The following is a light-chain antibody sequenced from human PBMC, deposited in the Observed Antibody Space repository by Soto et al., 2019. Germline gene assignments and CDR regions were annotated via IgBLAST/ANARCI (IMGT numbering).Light chain of an antibody. Sequence: DIVMTQSPDSLAVSLGERATINCKSSQSVLYSSNNKNYLAWYQQKVGQTPKLLIYWESTRESGVPDRFSGSGSGTDFTLTISSLPAEDVAVYYCQQYYTTPLYTFGQGTKLEIK. CDR1: QSVLYSSNNKNY. J-gene: IGKJ2*01. V-gene: IGKV4-1*01. CDR3: QQYYTTPLYT. CDR2: WES.